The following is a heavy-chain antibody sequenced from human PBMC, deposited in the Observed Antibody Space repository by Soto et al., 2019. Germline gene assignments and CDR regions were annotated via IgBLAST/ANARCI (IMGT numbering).Heavy chain of an antibody. CDR1: GGTFSSYA. Sequence: QVQLVQSGAEVKKPGSSVKFSCNASGGTFSSYAISWVRQAPGQGLEWMVGIIPIVGTANYAQKFQGRVTITADASTSTDYMELSSLRSEDTAVYYCSRDPVFWSRGWRYYLDYWGQGTLVTVSS. J-gene: IGHJ4*02. CDR2: IIPIVGTA. V-gene: IGHV1-69*01. D-gene: IGHD1-1*01. CDR3: SRDPVFWSRGWRYYLDY.